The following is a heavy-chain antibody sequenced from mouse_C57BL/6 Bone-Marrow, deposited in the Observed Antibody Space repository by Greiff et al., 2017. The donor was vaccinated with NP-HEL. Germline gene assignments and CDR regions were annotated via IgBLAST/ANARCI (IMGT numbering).Heavy chain of an antibody. CDR1: GFSLTSYG. CDR3: ARNSEAIYYGYYYAMDY. V-gene: IGHV2-2*01. CDR2: IWSGGST. Sequence: VQLKESGPGLVQPSQSLSITCTVSGFSLTSYGVHWVRQSPGKGLEWLGVIWSGGSTDYNAAFISRLSISKDNSKSQVFFKMNSLQADDTAIYYCARNSEAIYYGYYYAMDYWGQGTSVTVSS. J-gene: IGHJ4*01. D-gene: IGHD2-2*01.